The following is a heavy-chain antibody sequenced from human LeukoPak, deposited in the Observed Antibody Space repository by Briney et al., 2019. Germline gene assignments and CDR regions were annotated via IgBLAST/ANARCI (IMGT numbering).Heavy chain of an antibody. CDR1: GFSFSDYE. CDR2: IDISGNII. CDR3: AKDATAVPGTVYMDV. J-gene: IGHJ6*03. Sequence: GGSLRLSCVASGFSFSDYEMNWVRQAPGKGLEWLSHIDISGNIIHYADSVEGRFTISRDNAKNSVYLQMTSLRDGDTALYYCAKDATAVPGTVYMDVWGKGTTVTVSS. V-gene: IGHV3-48*03. D-gene: IGHD6-19*01.